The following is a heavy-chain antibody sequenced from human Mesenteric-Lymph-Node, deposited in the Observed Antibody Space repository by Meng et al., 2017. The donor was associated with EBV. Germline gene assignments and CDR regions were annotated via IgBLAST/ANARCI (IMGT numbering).Heavy chain of an antibody. Sequence: EVQLVESGGGLVQPGGSLRLSXAASGFTLSTYWMHWVRQAPGKGLVWISRIKSDGSDTRYADSVKGRFTTSRDNTKNTLYLQMNSLRAEDTALYYCAREYCSGGACSWFDPWGQGTLVTVSS. CDR1: GFTLSTYW. J-gene: IGHJ5*02. D-gene: IGHD2-15*01. CDR2: IKSDGSDT. V-gene: IGHV3-74*01. CDR3: AREYCSGGACSWFDP.